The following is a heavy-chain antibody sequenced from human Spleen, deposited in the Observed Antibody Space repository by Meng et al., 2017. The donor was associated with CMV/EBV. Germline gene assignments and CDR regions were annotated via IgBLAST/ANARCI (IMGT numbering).Heavy chain of an antibody. CDR2: IDYSGST. CDR3: ARDIADSRSAYFDY. V-gene: IGHV4-34*01. CDR1: GGSFSGYY. Sequence: GSLRLSCAVYGGSFSGYYWGWIRQPPGKGLEWIGSIDYSGSTYYNPSLRSRVTISVDTSKSQISLKLSSVTAADTALYYCARDIADSRSAYFDYWGQGTLVTVSS. D-gene: IGHD6-6*01. J-gene: IGHJ4*02.